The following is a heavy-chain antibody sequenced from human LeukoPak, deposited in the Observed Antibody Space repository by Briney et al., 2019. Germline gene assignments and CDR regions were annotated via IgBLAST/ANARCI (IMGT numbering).Heavy chain of an antibody. V-gene: IGHV3-33*08. J-gene: IGHJ4*02. CDR3: ARGALPHSYGIDY. Sequence: GGSLRLSCAASGFTFSSYGMHWVRQAPGKGLEWVAVIWYDGSNKYYADSVKGRFTISRDNSKSTLYLQMNSLRAEDTAVYYCARGALPHSYGIDYWGQGTLVTVSS. CDR1: GFTFSSYG. D-gene: IGHD5-18*01. CDR2: IWYDGSNK.